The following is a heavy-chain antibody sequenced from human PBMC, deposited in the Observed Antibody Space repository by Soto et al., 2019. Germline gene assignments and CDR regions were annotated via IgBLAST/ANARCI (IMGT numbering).Heavy chain of an antibody. CDR2: ISSGSSTI. D-gene: IGHD3-9*01. CDR1: GFTFSYYS. V-gene: IGHV3-48*01. J-gene: IGHJ4*02. Sequence: PGGSLRLSCTASGFTFSYYSLNWVRQGPGKGLEWVAHISSGSSTINYADSVRSRFTISRDNSKNTLYLEMNSLRAEDTAVYYCARLRYGYWGQGALVTVSS. CDR3: ARLRYGY.